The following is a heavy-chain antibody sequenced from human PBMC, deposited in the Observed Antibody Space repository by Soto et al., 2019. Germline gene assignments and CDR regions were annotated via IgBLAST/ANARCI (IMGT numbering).Heavy chain of an antibody. D-gene: IGHD3-10*01. CDR2: ISGSGGST. J-gene: IGHJ4*02. Sequence: PWGSLIISCAASVFTFSVYAMSWVRQAPVKGLEWVSAISGSGGSTYYSDSVKGRFTISRDNSKNTLYLQMNSLRAEDTAVYYCAKVPDPNLLWFFNDYWGQGTLVTVSS. CDR1: VFTFSVYA. CDR3: AKVPDPNLLWFFNDY. V-gene: IGHV3-23*01.